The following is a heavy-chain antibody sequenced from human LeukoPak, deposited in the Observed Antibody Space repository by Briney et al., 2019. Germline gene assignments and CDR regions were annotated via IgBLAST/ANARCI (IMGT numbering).Heavy chain of an antibody. D-gene: IGHD3-22*01. V-gene: IGHV4-61*01. CDR1: AGSVSNGNYY. Sequence: SETLSLTCTVSAGSVSNGNYYWSWLRQPPGKALEWIGYIYYTGTTYYIPSLEGRVTISVDTSKNQFSVKLNSVTAADTAVYYCAIPPYDSSGYYRKRHLDYWGQGTLVTVSS. CDR3: AIPPYDSSGYYRKRHLDY. J-gene: IGHJ4*02. CDR2: IYYTGTT.